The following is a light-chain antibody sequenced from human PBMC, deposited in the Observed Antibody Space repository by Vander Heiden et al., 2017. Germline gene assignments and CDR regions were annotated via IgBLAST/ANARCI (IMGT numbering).Light chain of an antibody. V-gene: IGLV1-40*01. CDR1: SSNIGAGYD. J-gene: IGLJ1*01. Sequence: QSVLTQPPSLSGAPGQRITISCTGSSSNIGAGYDVCWYQHLPGTVPKLLIYGDTNRPSGVPDRFSGSKSATSASLAITELQAEDEADYYCQSFDSSLSGYVFGTGTKVTVL. CDR2: GDT. CDR3: QSFDSSLSGYV.